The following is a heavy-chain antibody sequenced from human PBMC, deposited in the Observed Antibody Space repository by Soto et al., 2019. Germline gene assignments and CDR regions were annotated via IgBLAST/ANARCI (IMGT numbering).Heavy chain of an antibody. CDR3: ARGGRSNWNWFDP. CDR2: ISYDGSNK. CDR1: GFTFSSYA. Sequence: QVQLVESGGGVVQPGRSLRLSCAASGFTFSSYAMHWVRQAPGKGLEWVAVISYDGSNKYYADSVKGRFTISRDNSKNTLYLQMNSLRAEDTAVYYCARGGRSNWNWFDPWGQGTLVTVSS. V-gene: IGHV3-30-3*01. J-gene: IGHJ5*02. D-gene: IGHD3-16*01.